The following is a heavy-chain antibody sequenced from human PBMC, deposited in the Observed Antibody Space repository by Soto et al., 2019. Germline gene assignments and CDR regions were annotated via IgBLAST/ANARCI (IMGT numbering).Heavy chain of an antibody. V-gene: IGHV2-5*02. Sequence: QIALKESGPTLVEPTQTLTLTCTFSGFSLSTSGMSVGWIRQPPGKALQWLALIYWEDPKRYRPSLNTRLSXSXXPSKTQVVLTMTTIDPIDTATYYCAHARSQRILDYWGQGTLVTVSS. CDR3: AHARSQRILDY. D-gene: IGHD6-25*01. CDR2: IYWEDPK. CDR1: GFSLSTSGMS. J-gene: IGHJ4*02.